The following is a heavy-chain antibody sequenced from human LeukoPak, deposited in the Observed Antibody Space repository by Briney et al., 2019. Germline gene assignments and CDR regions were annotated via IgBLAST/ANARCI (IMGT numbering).Heavy chain of an antibody. D-gene: IGHD3-10*01. Sequence: SVKVSCKASVGTFSSYAISWVGQAPGQGREGMGRIIPILGIANYAQKFQARVTITSDKSTSTAYMELSSLRSEDTAVYYCARDILLYGSGSFYFDYWGQGTLVTVSS. CDR1: VGTFSSYA. V-gene: IGHV1-69*04. CDR3: ARDILLYGSGSFYFDY. J-gene: IGHJ4*02. CDR2: IIPILGIA.